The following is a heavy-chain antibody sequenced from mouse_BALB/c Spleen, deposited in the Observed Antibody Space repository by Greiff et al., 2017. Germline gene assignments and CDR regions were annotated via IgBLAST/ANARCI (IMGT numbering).Heavy chain of an antibody. Sequence: EVQVVESGGGLVQPGGSLKLSCAASGFTFSSYGMSWVRQTPDKRLELVATINSNGGSTYYPDSVKGRFTISRDNAKNTLYLQMSSLKSEDTAMYYCARGRDYYGNFDAMDYWGQGTSVTVSS. CDR1: GFTFSSYG. CDR3: ARGRDYYGNFDAMDY. V-gene: IGHV5-6-3*01. CDR2: INSNGGST. J-gene: IGHJ4*01. D-gene: IGHD2-1*01.